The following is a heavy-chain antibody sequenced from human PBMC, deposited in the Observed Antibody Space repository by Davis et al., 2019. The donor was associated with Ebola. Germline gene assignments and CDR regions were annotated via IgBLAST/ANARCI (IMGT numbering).Heavy chain of an antibody. CDR2: INYSGRT. Sequence: GSLRLSCTVSGGSISSHYWSWVRQPPGKGLEWIADINYSGRTNYNPSLASRVTISIATSKNQFSLNLSSVTAADTAVSYCARVGGDGSSHLEGLDSWGQGTLVTVSS. CDR1: GGSISSHY. J-gene: IGHJ4*02. V-gene: IGHV4-59*11. D-gene: IGHD3-16*01. CDR3: ARVGGDGSSHLEGLDS.